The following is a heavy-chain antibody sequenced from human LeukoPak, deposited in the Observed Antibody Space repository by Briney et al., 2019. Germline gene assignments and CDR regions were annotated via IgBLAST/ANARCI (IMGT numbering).Heavy chain of an antibody. CDR2: VDPEDGET. Sequence: ASVKISCKVSGYTFTDYYMHWVQQAPGKGLEWMGLVDPEDGETIYAEKFQGRVTITADKSTSTAYMELSSLRSEDTAVYYCARAPLQYYYYYMDVWGKGTTVTVSS. CDR3: ARAPLQYYYYYMDV. CDR1: GYTFTDYY. V-gene: IGHV1-69-2*01. J-gene: IGHJ6*03.